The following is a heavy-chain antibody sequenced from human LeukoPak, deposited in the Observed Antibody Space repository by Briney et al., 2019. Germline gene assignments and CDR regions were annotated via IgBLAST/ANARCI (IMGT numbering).Heavy chain of an antibody. CDR2: ISSNGGST. V-gene: IGHV3-64*01. CDR1: GFTFSSYA. Sequence: GGSLRLSCAASGFTFSSYAMHWVRQAPGKGLEYVSAISSNGGSTYYANSVKGRFTISRDNSKNTLYLQMSSLKPEDTAVYFCATPRGVYTSGWSGGFDYWGQGILVTVSS. J-gene: IGHJ4*02. CDR3: ATPRGVYTSGWSGGFDY. D-gene: IGHD6-19*01.